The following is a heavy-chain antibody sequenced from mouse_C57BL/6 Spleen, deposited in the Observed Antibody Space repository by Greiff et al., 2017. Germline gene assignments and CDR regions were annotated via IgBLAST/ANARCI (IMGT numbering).Heavy chain of an antibody. CDR3: ARRTTVDYAMDY. Sequence: EVKLMESGGGLVQPGGSLKLSCAASGFTFSDYYMYWVRQTPEKRLEWVAYISNGGGSTYYPDTVKGRFTISRDNAKNTLYLQMSRLKSEDTAMYYCARRTTVDYAMDYWGQGTSVTVSS. CDR2: ISNGGGST. D-gene: IGHD1-1*01. CDR1: GFTFSDYY. V-gene: IGHV5-12*01. J-gene: IGHJ4*01.